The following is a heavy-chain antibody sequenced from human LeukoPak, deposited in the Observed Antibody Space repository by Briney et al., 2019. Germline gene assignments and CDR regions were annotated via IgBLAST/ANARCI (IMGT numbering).Heavy chain of an antibody. CDR2: VYYRETT. J-gene: IGHJ4*02. CDR1: GGSMSGDY. Sequence: SETLSLTCSASGGSMSGDYWNWIRQSPGDRLEWIGYVYYRETTNYNPSLRSRTSISIDTSSNQFSLTLTSVNTVDTAIYYCARGRSARRWDLPHLDLWGRGTLVTVSS. V-gene: IGHV4-59*01. D-gene: IGHD4-23*01. CDR3: ARGRSARRWDLPHLDL.